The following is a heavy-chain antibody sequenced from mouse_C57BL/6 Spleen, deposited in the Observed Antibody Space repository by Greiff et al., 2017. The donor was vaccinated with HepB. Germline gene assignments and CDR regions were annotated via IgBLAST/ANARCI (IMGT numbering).Heavy chain of an antibody. CDR2: IYPGDGDT. CDR1: GYAFSSYW. D-gene: IGHD2-5*01. V-gene: IGHV1-80*01. J-gene: IGHJ4*01. Sequence: VQLQQSGAELVKPGASVKISCKASGYAFSSYWMNWVKQRPGKGLEWIGQIYPGDGDTNYNGKFKGKATLTADKSSSTAYMQLSSLTSEDSAVYICARSNSKSYAMDYWGQGTSVTVSS. CDR3: ARSNSKSYAMDY.